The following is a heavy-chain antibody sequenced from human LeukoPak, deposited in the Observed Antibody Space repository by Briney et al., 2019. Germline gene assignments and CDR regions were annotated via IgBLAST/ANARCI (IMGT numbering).Heavy chain of an antibody. J-gene: IGHJ5*02. CDR1: GGSISSSSYY. D-gene: IGHD5-18*01. Sequence: SETLSLTCTVSGGSISSSSYYWGWIRQPPGKGLEWIGSIYYSGSTYYNPSLKSRVTISVDTSKNQFSLKLSSVTAADTAVYYCARHDGYSYGYEGGWFDPWGQGTLVTVSS. CDR3: ARHDGYSYGYEGGWFDP. V-gene: IGHV4-39*01. CDR2: IYYSGST.